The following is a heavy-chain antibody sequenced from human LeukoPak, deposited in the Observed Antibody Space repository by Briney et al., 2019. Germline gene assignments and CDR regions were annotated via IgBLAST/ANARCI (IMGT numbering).Heavy chain of an antibody. J-gene: IGHJ3*02. CDR3: ARDGAAAGTYAFDI. D-gene: IGHD6-13*01. CDR1: GFTSSSYW. V-gene: IGHV3-74*01. Sequence: GGSLRLSCAASGFTSSSYWMHWVRQAPGKGLVWVSRINTDGSSTSYADSVKGRFTISRDNAKNTLYLQMNSLRAEDTAVYYCARDGAAAGTYAFDIWGQGTMVTVSS. CDR2: INTDGSST.